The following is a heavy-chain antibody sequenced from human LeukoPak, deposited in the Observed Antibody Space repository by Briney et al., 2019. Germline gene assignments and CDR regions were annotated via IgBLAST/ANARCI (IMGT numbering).Heavy chain of an antibody. Sequence: ASVKVSCKASGYTFTSYAISWVRQAPGQGLEWMGGIIPIFGTANYAQKFQGRVTITADESTSTAYMELSSLRSEDTAVYYCAFHSGQLPFDYWGQGTLVTVSS. V-gene: IGHV1-69*13. D-gene: IGHD6-19*01. J-gene: IGHJ4*02. CDR1: GYTFTSYA. CDR3: AFHSGQLPFDY. CDR2: IIPIFGTA.